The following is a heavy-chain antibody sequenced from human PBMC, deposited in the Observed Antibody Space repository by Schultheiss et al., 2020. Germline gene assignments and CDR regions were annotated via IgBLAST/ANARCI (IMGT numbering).Heavy chain of an antibody. CDR3: ATGYSSGWYGENQEVFSH. D-gene: IGHD6-19*01. V-gene: IGHV3-30*14. J-gene: IGHJ4*02. Sequence: GGSLRLSCAASGFTFSSYAMSWVRQAPGKGLEWVAVISYDGSNKYYADSVKGRFTISRENAKNSLYLQMNSLRAGDTAVYYCATGYSSGWYGENQEVFSHWGQGTLVTVSS. CDR1: GFTFSSYA. CDR2: ISYDGSNK.